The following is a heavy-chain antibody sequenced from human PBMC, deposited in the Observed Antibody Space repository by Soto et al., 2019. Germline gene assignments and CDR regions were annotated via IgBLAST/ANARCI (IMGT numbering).Heavy chain of an antibody. CDR2: IYPGDSDT. CDR1: GYNFTRYR. J-gene: IGHJ6*02. Sequence: HGESQKISYERSGYNFTRYRICRARQMHGKGLEWMGIIYPGDSDTRYSPSFQGQVTISADKSISTAYLQWSSLKASDTAMYYCARTSAAGKYYYGMDVWGQGTTVTVSS. V-gene: IGHV5-51*01. CDR3: ARTSAAGKYYYGMDV. D-gene: IGHD6-13*01.